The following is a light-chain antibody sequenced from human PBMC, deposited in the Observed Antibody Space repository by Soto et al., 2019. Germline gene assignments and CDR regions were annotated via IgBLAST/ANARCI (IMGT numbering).Light chain of an antibody. J-gene: IGKJ1*01. V-gene: IGKV3-15*01. CDR3: QRYNNWPRT. Sequence: EIVMTQSAATLSVSPGERATLSCRASQSVSSNLAWYQQKPGQAPRLLIYGASTRATGIPARFSGSGSGTEFTLTISSLQSEDFAVYYCQRYNNWPRTFGQGTKVDIK. CDR1: QSVSSN. CDR2: GAS.